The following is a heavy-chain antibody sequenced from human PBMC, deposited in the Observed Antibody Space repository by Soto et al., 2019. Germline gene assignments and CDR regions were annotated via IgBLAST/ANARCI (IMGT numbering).Heavy chain of an antibody. J-gene: IGHJ6*02. CDR1: GFTFSSYG. CDR2: IWYDGSNK. V-gene: IGHV3-33*01. Sequence: QVRLVESGGGVVQPGRSLRLSCAASGFTFSSYGMHWVRQAPGKGLEWVAVIWYDGSNKYYADSVKGRFTISRDNSKNTLYLQMNSLRAEDTAVYYCARGRKKKENLYCYYGMDVWGQGTTVTVSS. CDR3: ARGRKKKENLYCYYGMDV.